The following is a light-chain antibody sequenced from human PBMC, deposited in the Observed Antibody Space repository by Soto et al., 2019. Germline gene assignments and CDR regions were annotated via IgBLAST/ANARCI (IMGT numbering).Light chain of an antibody. CDR3: QQYSSWMRK. CDR2: GAS. Sequence: IVMTQSPATLSVSPGERANLSCRASQSVGTKLAWYQQTPGQAPRLLIYGASNRATGVPARISGSVSGTEFTLTIASLQSEDFAIYYCQQYSSWMRKLGQGTKVDIK. J-gene: IGKJ1*01. CDR1: QSVGTK. V-gene: IGKV3-15*01.